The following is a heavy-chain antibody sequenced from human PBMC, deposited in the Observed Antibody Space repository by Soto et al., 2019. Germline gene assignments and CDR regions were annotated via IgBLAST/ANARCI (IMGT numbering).Heavy chain of an antibody. D-gene: IGHD2-8*01. J-gene: IGHJ6*03. Sequence: SETRSLTCTVSGGSISSYYWSWIRQPPGKGLEWIGYIYYSGSTNYNPSLKSRVTISVDTSKNQFSLKLSSVTAADTAVYYCARRRMVGPYYYYYMDVWGKGTTVTVSS. CDR2: IYYSGST. V-gene: IGHV4-59*08. CDR1: GGSISSYY. CDR3: ARRRMVGPYYYYYMDV.